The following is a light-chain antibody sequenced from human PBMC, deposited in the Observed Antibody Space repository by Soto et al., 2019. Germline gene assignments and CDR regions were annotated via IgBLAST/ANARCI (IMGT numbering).Light chain of an antibody. J-gene: IGKJ4*01. V-gene: IGKV1-39*01. CDR1: QTISSY. CDR3: QQSYSTPPLT. Sequence: DIQMTQSPSSLSASVGDRVTITCRASQTISSYLNWYQQKPGKAPKLLIYASSTLQSGVPSRFSGSGSETDFTLTISSLQLEDFATYYCQQSYSTPPLTFGGGTKVEIK. CDR2: ASS.